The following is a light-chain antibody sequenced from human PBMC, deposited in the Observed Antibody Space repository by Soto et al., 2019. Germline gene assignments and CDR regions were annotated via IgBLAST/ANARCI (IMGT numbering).Light chain of an antibody. V-gene: IGKV1-5*01. J-gene: IGKJ5*01. CDR3: QHYDSYPWT. Sequence: DIQMTQSPSTLSASVGDRVTITCRASQSISSWLAWYQQKPGKAPKLLIYDASSLESGVPARFSGSGSGTEFTLTISSLQPDDFATYYCQHYDSYPWTFGQGTRLEI. CDR2: DAS. CDR1: QSISSW.